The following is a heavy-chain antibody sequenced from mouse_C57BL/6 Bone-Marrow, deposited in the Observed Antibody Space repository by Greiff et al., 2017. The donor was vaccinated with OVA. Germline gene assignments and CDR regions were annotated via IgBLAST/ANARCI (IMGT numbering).Heavy chain of an antibody. CDR1: GFTFSDYG. CDR2: ISNLAYSI. V-gene: IGHV5-15*01. D-gene: IGHD2-3*01. Sequence: EVKLMESGGGLVQPGGSLKLSCAASGFTFSDYGMAWVRQAPRKGPEWVAFISNLAYSIYYADTVTGRFTISRENAKNTLYLEMSRLRSEDTAMYYCARDGYYPYWYFDVWGTGTTVTVSS. CDR3: ARDGYYPYWYFDV. J-gene: IGHJ1*03.